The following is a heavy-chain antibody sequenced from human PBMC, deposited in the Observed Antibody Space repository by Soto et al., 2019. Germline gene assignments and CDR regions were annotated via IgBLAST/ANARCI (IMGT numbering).Heavy chain of an antibody. Sequence: GESLKISCAASGFTFSGSAMHWVRQASGKGLEWVGRIRSKANSYATAYAASVKGRFTISRDDSKITAYLQMNSLKTEDTAVYYCTSSTTIVVVTAIAEYFQHWGQGALVTVSS. CDR2: IRSKANSYAT. CDR3: TSSTTIVVVTAIAEYFQH. CDR1: GFTFSGSA. D-gene: IGHD2-21*02. J-gene: IGHJ1*01. V-gene: IGHV3-73*01.